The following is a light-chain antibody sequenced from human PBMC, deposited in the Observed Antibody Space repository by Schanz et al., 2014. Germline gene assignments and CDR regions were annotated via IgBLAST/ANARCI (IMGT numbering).Light chain of an antibody. CDR3: QQYDNVPIT. Sequence: DIQMTQSPSTLSAYVGDRVTITCRASQSISSYLNWYQQKPGKAPKLLIYAASSLQSGVPSRFSGSGSGTDFTLTISSLQPEDIATYFCQQYDNVPITFGQGTRLEIK. CDR2: AAS. V-gene: IGKV1-39*01. J-gene: IGKJ5*01. CDR1: QSISSY.